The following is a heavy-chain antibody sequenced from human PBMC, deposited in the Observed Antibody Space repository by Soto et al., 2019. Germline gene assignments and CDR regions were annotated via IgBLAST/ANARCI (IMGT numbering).Heavy chain of an antibody. CDR3: ARTADYYDSSGYLDAFDI. CDR1: GGSFSGYY. V-gene: IGHV4-34*01. J-gene: IGHJ3*02. D-gene: IGHD3-22*01. CDR2: INHSGRT. Sequence: SETLSLTCAVYGGSFSGYYWSWIRQPPGKGLVWIGEINHSGRTNYNPSLKSRVTISVDTSKNQFSLKLSSVTAADTAVYYCARTADYYDSSGYLDAFDIWGRGTMVTVSS.